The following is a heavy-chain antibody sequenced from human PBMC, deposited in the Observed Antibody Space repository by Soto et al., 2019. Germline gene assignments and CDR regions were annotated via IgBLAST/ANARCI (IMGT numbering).Heavy chain of an antibody. J-gene: IGHJ4*02. CDR2: IWFDGSHK. Sequence: GGSLRLSCAASGFTFSGYTIHWVRQAPGKGLEWLALIWFDGSHKYYADFVKGRFTISRDNAKNTLYLQMNSLRAEDTAVYYCARDLGYNYGHPFDYWGQGTLVTVSS. CDR3: ARDLGYNYGHPFDY. V-gene: IGHV3-33*01. D-gene: IGHD5-18*01. CDR1: GFTFSGYT.